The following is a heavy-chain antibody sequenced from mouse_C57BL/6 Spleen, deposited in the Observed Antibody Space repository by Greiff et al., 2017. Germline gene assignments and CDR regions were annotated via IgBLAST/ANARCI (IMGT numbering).Heavy chain of an antibody. Sequence: EVQVVESGPGLVKPSQSLSLTCSVTGYSITSGYYWNWIRQFPGNKLEWMGYISYDGSNNYNPSLKNRISITRDTSKNQFFLKLNSVTTEDTATYYCARWLLHYWYFDVWGTGTTVTVSS. V-gene: IGHV3-6*01. CDR3: ARWLLHYWYFDV. CDR1: GYSITSGYY. J-gene: IGHJ1*03. D-gene: IGHD2-3*01. CDR2: ISYDGSN.